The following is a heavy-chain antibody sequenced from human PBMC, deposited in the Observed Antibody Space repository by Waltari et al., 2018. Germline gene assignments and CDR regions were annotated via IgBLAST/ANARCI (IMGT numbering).Heavy chain of an antibody. J-gene: IGHJ4*02. CDR1: GYNFLNYG. CDR3: VRDRMYSTSWFAFES. D-gene: IGHD3-10*01. Sequence: QAQLVQSGAEVKKPGASVKVSCTTSGYNFLNYGISWVRQAPGRGLEWMGWVNGYKGNTKYAQKVQGRVTVTTDTSTSTAYMELRSLTSDDAALYYCVRDRMYSTSWFAFESWGQGTLVTVTS. CDR2: VNGYKGNT. V-gene: IGHV1-18*01.